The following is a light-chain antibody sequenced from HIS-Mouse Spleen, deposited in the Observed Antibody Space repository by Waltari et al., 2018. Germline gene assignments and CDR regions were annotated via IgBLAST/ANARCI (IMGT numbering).Light chain of an antibody. CDR3: SSYTSSSTPYV. CDR2: EVS. J-gene: IGLJ1*01. V-gene: IGLV2-14*01. CDR1: SSDVGGYNY. Sequence: QSALTQPASVSGSPEQSITISCTGTSSDVGGYNYVPWYQQHPGKAPKLMIYEVSNRPSGVSNRFSGSKSGNTASLTISGLQAEDEADYYCSSYTSSSTPYVFGTGTKVTVL.